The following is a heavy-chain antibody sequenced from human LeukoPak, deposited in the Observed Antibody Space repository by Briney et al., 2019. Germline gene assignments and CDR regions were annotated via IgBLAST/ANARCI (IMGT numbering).Heavy chain of an antibody. V-gene: IGHV3-23*01. J-gene: IGHJ5*02. D-gene: IGHD1-26*01. Sequence: GGSLRLSCAASGFTLNNYAMAWVRQAPEKGLEWVSSITDNGFNTYYADSVKGRFTISRDNSKNTLYLQMNSLRAEDTALYYCAKGLRGNYDHWGQGTLVTVSS. CDR2: ITDNGFNT. CDR1: GFTLNNYA. CDR3: AKGLRGNYDH.